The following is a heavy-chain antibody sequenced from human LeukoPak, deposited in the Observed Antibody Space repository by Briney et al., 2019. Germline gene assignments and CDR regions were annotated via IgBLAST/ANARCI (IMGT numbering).Heavy chain of an antibody. Sequence: GGSLRLSCAASGFTFSSYSMNWVRQAPGKGLEWVSSISSSSSYIYYADSVKGRFTISRDNAKNSLYLQMNSLRAEDTAVYYCARAGTIFGVVIHPGAYWGQGTLVTVSS. D-gene: IGHD3-3*01. J-gene: IGHJ4*02. CDR2: ISSSSSYI. CDR3: ARAGTIFGVVIHPGAY. CDR1: GFTFSSYS. V-gene: IGHV3-21*01.